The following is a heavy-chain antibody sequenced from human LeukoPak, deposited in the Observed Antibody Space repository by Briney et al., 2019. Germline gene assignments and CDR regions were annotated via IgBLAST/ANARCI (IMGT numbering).Heavy chain of an antibody. CDR3: AKHNGPVIARGPFDY. Sequence: GSLRLSCAASGFTLSSDAMSWVRQAPGKGLEWVAGLGTGGVTTYYPDSVKGRFTISRDKSKTTLYLQMTSLRAEDTAVYYCAKHNGPVIARGPFDYWGQGTLVTVSS. D-gene: IGHD2-8*01. CDR2: LGTGGVTT. V-gene: IGHV3-23*01. J-gene: IGHJ4*02. CDR1: GFTLSSDA.